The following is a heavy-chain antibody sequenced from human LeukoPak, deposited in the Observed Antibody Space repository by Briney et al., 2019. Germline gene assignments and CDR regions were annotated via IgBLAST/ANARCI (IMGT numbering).Heavy chain of an antibody. CDR3: ARVRSYDILTGYYRPVLDY. Sequence: ASVKVSCKASGHTFTSYGISWVRQAPGQGLEWMGWISAYNGNTNYAQKLQGRVTMTTDTSTSTAYMELRSLRSDDTAVYYCARVRSYDILTGYYRPVLDYWGQGTLVTVSS. CDR1: GHTFTSYG. V-gene: IGHV1-18*01. CDR2: ISAYNGNT. J-gene: IGHJ4*02. D-gene: IGHD3-9*01.